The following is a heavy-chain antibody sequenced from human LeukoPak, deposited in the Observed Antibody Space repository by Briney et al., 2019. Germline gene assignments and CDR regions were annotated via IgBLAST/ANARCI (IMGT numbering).Heavy chain of an antibody. Sequence: ASVKVSCKASGGTFSSDPISWVRQAPGQGLEWMGRIIPMFGTTNYAQKFQREVTITTDESTSTAYMELNSLTSEDTAVYYCAGDTGELIYWGQGTLVTVSS. V-gene: IGHV1-69*05. CDR2: IIPMFGTT. J-gene: IGHJ4*02. D-gene: IGHD7-27*01. CDR1: GGTFSSDP. CDR3: AGDTGELIY.